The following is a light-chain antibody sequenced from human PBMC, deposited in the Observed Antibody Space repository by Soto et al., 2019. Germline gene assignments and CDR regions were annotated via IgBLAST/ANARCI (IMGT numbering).Light chain of an antibody. V-gene: IGKV2-30*02. CDR2: KVS. CDR3: MEGAHWPYT. J-gene: IGKJ2*01. CDR1: QSLVHSDGNTY. Sequence: DVVMTQSPLSLPVTLGQPASVSCRSSQSLVHSDGNTYLTWFQQRPGQSPRRLIYKVSNRDSGVPDRFSGSGSGTDFTLRVSRVEAEDVGVYYCMEGAHWPYTFGQGTKVEIK.